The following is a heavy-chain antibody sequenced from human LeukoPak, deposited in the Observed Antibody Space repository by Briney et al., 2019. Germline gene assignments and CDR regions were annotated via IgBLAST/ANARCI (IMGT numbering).Heavy chain of an antibody. CDR1: GYTFTSYG. Sequence: ASVKVSCKASGYTFTSYGISWVRQAPGQGLEWMGWISAYNGNTNYAQKLQGRVAMTTDTSTSTAYMELRSLRSDDTAVYFCVRITIFVDYFDYWGQGTLVTVSS. V-gene: IGHV1-18*01. CDR2: ISAYNGNT. J-gene: IGHJ4*02. D-gene: IGHD3-3*01. CDR3: VRITIFVDYFDY.